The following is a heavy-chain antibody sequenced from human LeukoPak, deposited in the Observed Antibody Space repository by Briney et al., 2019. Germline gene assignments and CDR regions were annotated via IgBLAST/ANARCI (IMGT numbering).Heavy chain of an antibody. CDR1: GFTFSNYA. J-gene: IGHJ4*02. CDR2: ISGSGGST. CDR3: AKEGPIPRRYYFDY. V-gene: IGHV3-43*02. Sequence: GGSLRLSCAASGFTFSNYAMSWVRQAPGRGLEWVSAISGSGGSTYYADSVKGRFTISRDNSKNSLYLQMNSLRTEDTALYYCAKEGPIPRRYYFDYWGQGTLVTVSS. D-gene: IGHD2-2*02.